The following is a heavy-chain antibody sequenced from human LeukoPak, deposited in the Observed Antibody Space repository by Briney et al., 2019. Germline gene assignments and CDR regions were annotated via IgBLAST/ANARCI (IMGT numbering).Heavy chain of an antibody. CDR3: ARQGDYGGHSQAFDS. Sequence: AETRSLACTVSLDSITIGNHDWSWTRPSAGKELERIGRINTTANSNYSPPPKSRLSRSIDTSKNQFSLRLSSVPAADTAVYSCARQGDYGGHSQAFDSWGQGTLVTVSS. D-gene: IGHD4-23*01. J-gene: IGHJ4*02. CDR1: LDSITIGNHD. V-gene: IGHV4-61*02. CDR2: INTTANS.